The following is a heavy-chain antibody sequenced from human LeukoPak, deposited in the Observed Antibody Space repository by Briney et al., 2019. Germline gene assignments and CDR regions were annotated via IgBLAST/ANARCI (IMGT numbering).Heavy chain of an antibody. J-gene: IGHJ6*02. CDR2: IRSKTYGGTT. Sequence: GRSLRLSCTVSGFTFGDHAMSWVRQAPGKGLEWVGFIRSKTYGGTTEYAAPVEGRFIISRDDSTSIAYLQMNSLKTEDTAVYYCTRGPIQLWLYHGMDVWGQGTTVTVSS. D-gene: IGHD5-18*01. CDR1: GFTFGDHA. V-gene: IGHV3-49*04. CDR3: TRGPIQLWLYHGMDV.